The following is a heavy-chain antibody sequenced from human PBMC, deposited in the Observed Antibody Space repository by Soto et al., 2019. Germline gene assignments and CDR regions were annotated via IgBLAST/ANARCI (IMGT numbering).Heavy chain of an antibody. CDR1: VGSFSGYY. Sequence: ASETLSLTCAVYVGSFSGYYWSWIRQPPGKGLEWIGEINHSGSTNYNPSLKSRVTISVDTSKNQFSLTLNSVTAADRAVYYCARGFEHQLVLYYYYGMDVWGQGTTVTVSS. V-gene: IGHV4-34*01. CDR3: ARGFEHQLVLYYYYGMDV. CDR2: INHSGST. D-gene: IGHD6-6*01. J-gene: IGHJ6*02.